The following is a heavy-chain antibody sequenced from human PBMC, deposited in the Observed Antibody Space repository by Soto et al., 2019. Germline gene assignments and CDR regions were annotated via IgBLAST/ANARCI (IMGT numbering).Heavy chain of an antibody. CDR2: IIPIFGTA. Sequence: SVKVSCKASGGTFSSYAISWVRQAPGQGLEWMGGIIPIFGTANYAQKFQGRVTITADESTSTAYMELSSLRSEDTAVYYCARLYESFSYWYFDLWGRGTLVTVSS. CDR1: GGTFSSYA. CDR3: ARLYESFSYWYFDL. V-gene: IGHV1-69*13. J-gene: IGHJ2*01. D-gene: IGHD3-22*01.